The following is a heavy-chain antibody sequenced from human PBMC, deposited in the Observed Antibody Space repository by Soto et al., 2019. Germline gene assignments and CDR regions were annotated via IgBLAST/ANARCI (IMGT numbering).Heavy chain of an antibody. CDR2: ISAYNGNT. Sequence: QVQLVQSGAEVKKPGASVKVSCKASGYTFTSYGISWVRQAPGQGLEWMGCISAYNGNTNYAQKLQGRVTMTTDTSTSTAYMELRSVRSDDTAVYYCARAPFITIFGVVKVNWFDPWGQGTLVTVSS. CDR3: ARAPFITIFGVVKVNWFDP. D-gene: IGHD3-3*01. CDR1: GYTFTSYG. V-gene: IGHV1-18*01. J-gene: IGHJ5*02.